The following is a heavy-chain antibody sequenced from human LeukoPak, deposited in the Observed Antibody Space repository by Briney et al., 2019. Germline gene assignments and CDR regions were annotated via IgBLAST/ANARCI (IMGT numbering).Heavy chain of an antibody. CDR1: GGSISSYY. CDR3: ARHSALKVLRYFDWLFNYFDY. D-gene: IGHD3-9*01. Sequence: PSETLSLTCTVSGGSISSYYWSWIRQPPGKGLEWIGEINHSGSTNYNPSLKSRVTISVDTSKNQFSLKLSSVTAADTAVYYCARHSALKVLRYFDWLFNYFDYWGQGTLVTVSS. J-gene: IGHJ4*02. V-gene: IGHV4-34*01. CDR2: INHSGST.